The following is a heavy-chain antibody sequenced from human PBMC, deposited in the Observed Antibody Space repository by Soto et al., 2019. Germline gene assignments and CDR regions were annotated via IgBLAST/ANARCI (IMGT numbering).Heavy chain of an antibody. D-gene: IGHD5-12*01. CDR1: GGSVSSGAYY. V-gene: IGHV4-31*03. J-gene: IGHJ3*02. CDR3: ARARLRAVYAFDI. CDR2: IYYSGST. Sequence: SETLSLTCTVSGGSVSSGAYYWTWIRQRPGKGLEWIGYIYYSGSTYYSPSLKSRLSVSLDTSKNQFSLRLSSVTAADTAMYYCARARLRAVYAFDIWGQGTMVTVSS.